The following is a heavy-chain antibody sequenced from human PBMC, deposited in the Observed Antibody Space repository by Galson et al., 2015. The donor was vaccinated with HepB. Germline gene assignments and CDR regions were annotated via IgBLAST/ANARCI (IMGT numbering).Heavy chain of an antibody. CDR2: IVPIFGTA. V-gene: IGHV1-69*13. J-gene: IGHJ6*02. Sequence: SVKVSCKASGGTFSSYAISWVRQAPGQGLEWMGGIVPIFGTANYAQKFQGRVTITADESTSTAYMELSSLRSEDTAVYYCARDEYCSGGSCYHQTSYYGMDVWGQGTTVTVSS. D-gene: IGHD2-15*01. CDR3: ARDEYCSGGSCYHQTSYYGMDV. CDR1: GGTFSSYA.